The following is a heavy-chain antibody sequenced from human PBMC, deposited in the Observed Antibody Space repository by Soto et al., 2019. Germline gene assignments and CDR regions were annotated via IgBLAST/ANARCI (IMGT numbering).Heavy chain of an antibody. J-gene: IGHJ6*02. CDR3: ARHSTPGRLGGMDV. CDR2: IYSSGST. V-gene: IGHV4-39*01. D-gene: IGHD6-6*01. Sequence: QLQVQESGPGLVKPSETLSLTCTVSGGSISSSYSWGCIRQPPGKGLQWIGSIYSSGSTYYNPSLKSRVTISVDTSKNQFSLKLSSLTAADTAVYYCARHSTPGRLGGMDVWGQGTTVTVSS. CDR1: GGSISSSYS.